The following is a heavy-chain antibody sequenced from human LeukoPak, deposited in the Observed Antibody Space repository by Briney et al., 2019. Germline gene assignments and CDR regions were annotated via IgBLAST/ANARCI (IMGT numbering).Heavy chain of an antibody. CDR1: GFIFGDYA. V-gene: IGHV3-66*01. Sequence: GGSLRLSCTASGFIFGDYAMSWVRQAPGKGLEWVSLIHSAGNTYYADSVKGRFTISRDNSKNTLYLQMNSLRQEDTAVYYCARALSEWRQSDYWGQGTLVTVSS. D-gene: IGHD5-24*01. CDR2: IHSAGNT. CDR3: ARALSEWRQSDY. J-gene: IGHJ4*02.